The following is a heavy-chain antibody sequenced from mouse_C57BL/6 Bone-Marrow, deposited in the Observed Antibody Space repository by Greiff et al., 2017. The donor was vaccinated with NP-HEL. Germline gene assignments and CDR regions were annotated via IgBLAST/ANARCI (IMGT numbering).Heavy chain of an antibody. CDR3: ARKTLPRNFGY. V-gene: IGHV1-80*01. CDR1: GYAFSSYW. J-gene: IGHJ2*01. Sequence: VQLQQSGAELVKPGASVKISCKASGYAFSSYWMNWVKQRPGKGLEWIGQIYPGDGDTYYNGKFKGKATLTAEKSSSTAYMQLSSLTSEVSAVYFCARKTLPRNFGYWGKGTTLTVSS. CDR2: IYPGDGDT.